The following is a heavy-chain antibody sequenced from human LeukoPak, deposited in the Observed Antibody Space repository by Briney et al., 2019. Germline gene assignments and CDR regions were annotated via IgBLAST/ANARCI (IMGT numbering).Heavy chain of an antibody. D-gene: IGHD3-3*01. CDR3: ASGPVYYDFWRFDAFDI. Sequence: PSETLSLTCAVSGASISSNWWNWIRQPPGKGLEWIGSIYYSGSTYYNPSLKSRVTISVDTSKNQFSLKLSSVTAADTAVYYCASGPVYYDFWRFDAFDIWGQGTMVTVSS. V-gene: IGHV4-39*01. CDR2: IYYSGST. CDR1: GASISSNW. J-gene: IGHJ3*02.